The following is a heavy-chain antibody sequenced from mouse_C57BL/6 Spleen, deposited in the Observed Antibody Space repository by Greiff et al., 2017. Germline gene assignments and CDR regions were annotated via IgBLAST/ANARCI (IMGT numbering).Heavy chain of an antibody. J-gene: IGHJ4*01. CDR1: GYTFTSYW. D-gene: IGHD2-4*01. Sequence: VKLQQPGAELVKPGASVKLSCKASGYTFTSYWMQWVKQRPGQGLEWIGEIDPSDSYTNYNQKFKGKATLTVDTSSSTAYMQLSSLTSEDSAVYYCGMITTDYYAMDYWGQGTSVTVAS. CDR3: GMITTDYYAMDY. V-gene: IGHV1-50*01. CDR2: IDPSDSYT.